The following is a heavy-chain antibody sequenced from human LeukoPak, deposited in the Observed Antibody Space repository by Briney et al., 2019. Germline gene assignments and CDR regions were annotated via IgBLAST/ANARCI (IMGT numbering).Heavy chain of an antibody. Sequence: GGSLRLSCVASGFTFSSYEMNWVRQAPGKGLEWVSYISSSGSTIYYADSVKGRFTISRDSAKNSLFLQMNSLRAEDTAVYYCATSRGNWFDPWGQGTLVTVSA. CDR2: ISSSGSTI. J-gene: IGHJ5*02. CDR3: ATSRGNWFDP. D-gene: IGHD3-10*01. V-gene: IGHV3-48*03. CDR1: GFTFSSYE.